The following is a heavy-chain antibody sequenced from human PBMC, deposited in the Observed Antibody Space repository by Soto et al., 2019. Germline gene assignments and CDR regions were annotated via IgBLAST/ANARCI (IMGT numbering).Heavy chain of an antibody. Sequence: QVQLVESGGGVVQPGRSLRLSCAASGFTFSSYAMHWVRQAPGKGLEWVAVISYDGSNKYYADSVKGRFTISRDNSKNTPYLQMNSLRAEDTAVYYCARYIVVVTATYAFDIWCQGTMVTVSS. V-gene: IGHV3-30-3*01. CDR3: ARYIVVVTATYAFDI. D-gene: IGHD2-21*02. CDR1: GFTFSSYA. J-gene: IGHJ3*02. CDR2: ISYDGSNK.